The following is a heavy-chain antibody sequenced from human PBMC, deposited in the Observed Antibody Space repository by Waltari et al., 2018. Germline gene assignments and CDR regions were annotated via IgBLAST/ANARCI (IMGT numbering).Heavy chain of an antibody. V-gene: IGHV3-23*03. CDR2: IYSGGST. J-gene: IGHJ3*02. CDR1: GFTFSSYA. Sequence: EVQLLESGGGLVQPGGSLRLSCADSGFTFSSYAMSWVRQAPGKGLEWVSVIYSGGSTYYADSVKGRFTISRDNSKNTLYLQMNSLRAEDTAVYYCAKDLSIFGVVILDAFDIWGQGTMVTVSS. CDR3: AKDLSIFGVVILDAFDI. D-gene: IGHD3-3*01.